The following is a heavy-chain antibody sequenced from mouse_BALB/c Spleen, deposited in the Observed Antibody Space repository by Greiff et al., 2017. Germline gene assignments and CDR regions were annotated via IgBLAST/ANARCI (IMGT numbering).Heavy chain of an antibody. CDR2: ISSGSSTI. D-gene: IGHD1-1*01. Sequence: EVMLVESGGGLVKPGGSRKLSCAASGFTFSSFGMHWVRQAPEKGLEWVAYISSGSSTIYYADTVKGRFTISRDNPKNTLFLQMTSLRSEDTAMYYCASITTVVATPYWGQGTLVTVSA. J-gene: IGHJ3*01. CDR3: ASITTVVATPY. CDR1: GFTFSSFG. V-gene: IGHV5-17*02.